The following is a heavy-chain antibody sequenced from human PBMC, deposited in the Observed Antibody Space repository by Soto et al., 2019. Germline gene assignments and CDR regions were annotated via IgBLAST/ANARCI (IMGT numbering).Heavy chain of an antibody. CDR3: AKGAPERTIFFFLTPRTSTSYIDF. J-gene: IGHJ6*03. CDR2: MSGSGGST. V-gene: IGHV3-23*01. Sequence: PGGSLRLSCAASGFTFSSYAMSWVRQAPGKGLEWVSAMSGSGGSTYYADSVKGRFTISRDNSKNTLYLQMNSLRAEDTAVYYCAKGAPERTIFFFLTPRTSTSYIDFSYKATSVTRSS. D-gene: IGHD3-3*01. CDR1: GFTFSSYA.